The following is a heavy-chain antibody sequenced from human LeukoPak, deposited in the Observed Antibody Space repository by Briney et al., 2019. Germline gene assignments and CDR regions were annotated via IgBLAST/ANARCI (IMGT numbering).Heavy chain of an antibody. J-gene: IGHJ4*02. V-gene: IGHV3-53*01. Sequence: GGSLRLSCAASGFTVSSNYMSWVRQAPGKGLEWVSVIYSGGSTYYADSVKGRFTISRDNSKNTLYLQMNSLRAEDTAVYYCAREESSSWYVRYFDYWGQGTLVTVSS. CDR2: IYSGGST. CDR3: AREESSSWYVRYFDY. CDR1: GFTVSSNY. D-gene: IGHD6-13*01.